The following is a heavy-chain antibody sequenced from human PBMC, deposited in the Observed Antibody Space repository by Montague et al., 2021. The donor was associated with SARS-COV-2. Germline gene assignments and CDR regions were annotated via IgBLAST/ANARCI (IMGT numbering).Heavy chain of an antibody. D-gene: IGHD4-17*01. CDR2: INHSGST. J-gene: IGHJ6*02. V-gene: IGHV4-34*01. CDR1: GGSFSGYY. Sequence: SKTLSLTCAVYGGSFSGYYWSWIRQPPGKGLEWIGEINHSGSTNYNPSLKSRVTISVDTSKNQFSLKLSSLTAADTAVYYCARGRTVTTFYSYYGMDVWGQGTTVTVSS. CDR3: ARGRTVTTFYSYYGMDV.